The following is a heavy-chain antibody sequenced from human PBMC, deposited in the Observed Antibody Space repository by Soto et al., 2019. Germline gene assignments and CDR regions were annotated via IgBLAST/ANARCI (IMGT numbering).Heavy chain of an antibody. CDR1: WVSVSSKTAA. V-gene: IGHV6-1*01. CDR2: TYYRSKWFD. CDR3: VRKNDFYDTVAPFDI. D-gene: IGHD3-22*01. Sequence: SLALSPTGVISWVSVSSKTAACNWIRQSPSRGLEWLGRTYYRSKWFDDYAVSVKSRIIVNPDTSKNQVSLQLTSVTPEDTAVYYCVRKNDFYDTVAPFDIWGQGTMVTVSS. J-gene: IGHJ3*02.